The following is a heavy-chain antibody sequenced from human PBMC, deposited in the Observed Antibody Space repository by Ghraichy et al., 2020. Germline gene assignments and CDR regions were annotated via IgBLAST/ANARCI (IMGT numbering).Heavy chain of an antibody. CDR3: ARDLRGVTMVRGVPGWLDP. Sequence: SETLSLTCAVSGYSISSGYYWGWIRQPPGKGLEWIGSIYHSGSTYYNPSLKSRVTISVDTSKNQFSLKLSSVTAADTAVYYCARDLRGVTMVRGVPGWLDPWGQGTLVTVSS. CDR2: IYHSGST. D-gene: IGHD3-10*01. J-gene: IGHJ5*02. CDR1: GYSISSGYY. V-gene: IGHV4-38-2*02.